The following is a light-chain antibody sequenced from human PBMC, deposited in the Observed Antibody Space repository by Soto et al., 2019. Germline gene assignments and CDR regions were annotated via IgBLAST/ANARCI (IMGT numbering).Light chain of an antibody. J-gene: IGLJ3*02. Sequence: QSVLTQPRSVSGSPGQSVTISCTGTSSDVGGYNYVSWYQQHPGKGPKLMIYDVTKRPSGVPDRFSGSKSGNTASLTTSGLQGEDEGHYYRCTYADSHTWVFGVGTQLTVL. CDR2: DVT. CDR1: SSDVGGYNY. V-gene: IGLV2-11*01. CDR3: CTYADSHTWV.